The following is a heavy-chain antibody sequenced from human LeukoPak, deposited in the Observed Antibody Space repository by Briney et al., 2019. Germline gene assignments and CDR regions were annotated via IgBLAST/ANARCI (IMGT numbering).Heavy chain of an antibody. Sequence: PSQTLSLTCIVSGGSISSGSFYWNWIRQPAGKGLEWIGRIYTSGSTNYNPSLKSRVTISVDTSKNQFSRKLSSVTAADTAVYYCARESGYSSSSKHYYYYYMDVWGKGTTVTVSS. V-gene: IGHV4-61*02. CDR2: IYTSGST. J-gene: IGHJ6*03. CDR3: ARESGYSSSSKHYYYYYMDV. D-gene: IGHD6-6*01. CDR1: GGSISSGSFY.